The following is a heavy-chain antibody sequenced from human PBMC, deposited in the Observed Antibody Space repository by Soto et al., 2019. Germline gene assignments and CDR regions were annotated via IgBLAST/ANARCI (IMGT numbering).Heavy chain of an antibody. D-gene: IGHD6-13*01. V-gene: IGHV3-30*18. J-gene: IGHJ6*02. CDR3: AKDHAAAAGNYYYYGMDV. CDR2: ISYDGSNK. Sequence: GGSLRLSCAASGFTFSSYGMHWVRQAPGKGLEWVAVISYDGSNKYYAYSVKGRFTISRDNSKNSLYLQMNSLRAEDTAVYYCAKDHAAAAGNYYYYGMDVWGQGTTVTVSS. CDR1: GFTFSSYG.